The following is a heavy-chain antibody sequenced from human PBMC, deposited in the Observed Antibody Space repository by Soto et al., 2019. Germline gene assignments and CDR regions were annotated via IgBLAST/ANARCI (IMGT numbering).Heavy chain of an antibody. CDR3: ARDFTARPFKSIYFDY. D-gene: IGHD6-6*01. CDR2: ISYDGSNK. Sequence: QVQLVESGGGVVQPGRSLRLSCAASGFTFSSYAMHWVRQAPGKGLEWVAVISYDGSNKYYADSVKGRFTISRDNSKNTLYLQMNCLRAEDTAVYYCARDFTARPFKSIYFDYWGQGTLVTVSS. V-gene: IGHV3-30-3*01. CDR1: GFTFSSYA. J-gene: IGHJ4*02.